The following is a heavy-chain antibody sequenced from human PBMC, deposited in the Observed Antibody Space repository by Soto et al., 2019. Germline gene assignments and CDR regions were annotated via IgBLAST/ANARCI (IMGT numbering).Heavy chain of an antibody. Sequence: QVQLQESGPGLVKPSQTLSLTCTVSGGSISSGGYYWSWIRQHPGKGLEWIGYIYYSGSTYYNPSLKSRVTISVDTSKNQCSLKLSSVTAADTAVYYCARTAAAGTSRYFDYWGQGTLVTVSS. CDR1: GGSISSGGYY. J-gene: IGHJ4*02. V-gene: IGHV4-31*03. CDR3: ARTAAAGTSRYFDY. D-gene: IGHD6-13*01. CDR2: IYYSGST.